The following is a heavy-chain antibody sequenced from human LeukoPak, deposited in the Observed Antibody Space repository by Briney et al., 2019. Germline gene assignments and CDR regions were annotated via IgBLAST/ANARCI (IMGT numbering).Heavy chain of an antibody. CDR1: GFTFSICW. Sequence: GGSLRLSCAASGFTFSICWVQWVRHARGRGLVWVSRINTDWNNTRYTDSVEGLFTISRDNAKNTLYLQMNSLRAEDTGVSYCARDYGWYSSSWYANYYYTDVWGKGTTVTASS. D-gene: IGHD6-13*01. CDR2: INTDWNNT. V-gene: IGHV3-74*01. J-gene: IGHJ6*03. CDR3: ARDYGWYSSSWYANYYYTDV.